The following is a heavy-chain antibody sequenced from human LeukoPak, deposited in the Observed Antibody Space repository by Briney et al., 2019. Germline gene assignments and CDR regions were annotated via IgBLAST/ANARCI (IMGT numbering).Heavy chain of an antibody. J-gene: IGHJ4*02. V-gene: IGHV1-69*01. CDR3: ARSSSYYDDSSGYYPVY. Sequence: GASVKVSCKASGGTFSSYAISWVRQAPGQGLEWMGGIIPIFGTANYAQKFQGRVTITADESTSTAYMELSSLRSEDTAVYYCARSSSYYDDSSGYYPVYWGQGTLVTVSS. CDR2: IIPIFGTA. CDR1: GGTFSSYA. D-gene: IGHD3-22*01.